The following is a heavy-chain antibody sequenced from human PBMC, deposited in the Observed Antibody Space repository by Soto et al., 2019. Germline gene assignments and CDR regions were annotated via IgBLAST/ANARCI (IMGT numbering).Heavy chain of an antibody. CDR3: ATWHLREHAYDI. Sequence: GGSLRLSCAASGFTFSSYAMHWVRQAPGKGLEWVAVISYDGSNKYYADSVKGRFTISGDSSRTIVYLQMNSLRPDDTAVYYCATWHLREHAYDIWGQGTAVTVSS. V-gene: IGHV3-30*14. CDR2: ISYDGSNK. CDR1: GFTFSSYA. J-gene: IGHJ3*02. D-gene: IGHD4-17*01.